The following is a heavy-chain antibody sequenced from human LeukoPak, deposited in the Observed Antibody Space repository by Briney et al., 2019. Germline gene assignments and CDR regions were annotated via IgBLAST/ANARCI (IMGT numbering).Heavy chain of an antibody. V-gene: IGHV3-30-3*01. CDR2: ISYDGSNK. CDR3: ARAGTRYDSSGYHNNWFDP. CDR1: GFTFSSYA. J-gene: IGHJ5*02. D-gene: IGHD3-22*01. Sequence: GRSLRLSCAASGFTFSSYAMHWVRQAPGKGLERVAVISYDGSNKYYADSVKGRFTISRDNSKNTLYLQMNSLRAEDTAVYYCARAGTRYDSSGYHNNWFDPWGQGTLVTVSS.